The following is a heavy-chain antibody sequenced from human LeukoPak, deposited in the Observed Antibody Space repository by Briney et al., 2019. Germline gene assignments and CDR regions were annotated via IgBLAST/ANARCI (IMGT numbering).Heavy chain of an antibody. J-gene: IGHJ5*02. CDR1: GGSISSGSYY. CDR3: AREFDP. V-gene: IGHV4-61*02. Sequence: SETLSLTCTVSGGSISSGSYYWSWIRQPAGKGLEWVGRIYTSGSTNSNPSLNRRVTISVYTSKKQFSLKLSSVTAAATAVYYCAREFDPWGQGTLVTVSS. CDR2: IYTSGST.